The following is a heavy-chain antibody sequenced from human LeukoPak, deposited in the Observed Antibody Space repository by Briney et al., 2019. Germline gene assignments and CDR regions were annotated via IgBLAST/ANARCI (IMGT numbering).Heavy chain of an antibody. CDR3: ARVAVAGTDY. D-gene: IGHD6-19*01. J-gene: IGHJ4*02. Sequence: ASVKVSCKASGYTFTGYYMHWVRQAPGQGLEGLGRINTSSGGTNYAQKFQGRVTMTRNTSINTAYMELSRLRSDATAVYYCARVAVAGTDYWGQGTLVTVSS. CDR1: GYTFTGYY. V-gene: IGHV1-2*06. CDR2: INTSSGGT.